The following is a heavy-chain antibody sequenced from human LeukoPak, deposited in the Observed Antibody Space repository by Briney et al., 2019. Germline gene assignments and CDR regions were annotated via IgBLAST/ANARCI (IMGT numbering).Heavy chain of an antibody. Sequence: GSLRLSCAASGFTFSSYDMSWVRQAPGKGLEWVSGITGSGDNTYYTGSLKGRFTISRDNSKNTLFLQMSSLRADDTAVYYCAKDRVTTVTTFFSQFDYWGQGTLVTVSS. J-gene: IGHJ4*02. CDR1: GFTFSSYD. V-gene: IGHV3-23*01. CDR2: ITGSGDNT. D-gene: IGHD4-11*01. CDR3: AKDRVTTVTTFFSQFDY.